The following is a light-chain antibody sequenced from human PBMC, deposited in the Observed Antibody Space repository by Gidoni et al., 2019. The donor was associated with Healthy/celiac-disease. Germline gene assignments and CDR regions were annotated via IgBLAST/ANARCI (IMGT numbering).Light chain of an antibody. V-gene: IGKV4-1*01. CDR1: QSVLYSSNNKNY. CDR2: WAS. J-gene: IGKJ1*01. CDR3: QQYYSTPRT. Sequence: DIVMTQSPDSLAVSLGERATIHFKSSQSVLYSSNNKNYLAWYQQKPGQPPKLIIYWASTRESGVPDRFSGSWSGTDFTLTISSLQAEDVAVYYCQQYYSTPRTFGQGTKVEIK.